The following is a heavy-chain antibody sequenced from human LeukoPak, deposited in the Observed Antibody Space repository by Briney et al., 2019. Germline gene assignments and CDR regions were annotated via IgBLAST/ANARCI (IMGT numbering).Heavy chain of an antibody. CDR2: IYTSGST. J-gene: IGHJ4*02. D-gene: IGHD5-24*01. Sequence: PSQTLSLTCSVSGGSISSSNYYWSWIRQPAGKGLEWIGRIYTSGSTNYNPSLKSRITISVDTSKNQLSLQLSSVTAADTAVYYCAREGMAFDYWGQGTLVTVSS. CDR1: GGSISSSNYY. V-gene: IGHV4-61*02. CDR3: AREGMAFDY.